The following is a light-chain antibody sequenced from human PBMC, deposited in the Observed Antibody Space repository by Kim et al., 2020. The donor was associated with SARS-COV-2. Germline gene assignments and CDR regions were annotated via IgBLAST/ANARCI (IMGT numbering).Light chain of an antibody. CDR2: YDS. Sequence: SYELTQPPSVSVAPGKTARITCGGNNIGSKSVHWYQQKPGQAPVLVIYYDSDRPSGLPERFSGSNSGNTATLTISRVEAGDEADYYCQVWDSSSDNRVFG. CDR3: QVWDSSSDNRV. V-gene: IGLV3-21*04. CDR1: NIGSKS. J-gene: IGLJ3*02.